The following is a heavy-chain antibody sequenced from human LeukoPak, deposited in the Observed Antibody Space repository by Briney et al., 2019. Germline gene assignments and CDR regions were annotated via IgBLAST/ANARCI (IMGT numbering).Heavy chain of an antibody. Sequence: RGSLRLSCAASGFTFSSHWMHWVRQAPGKGLVWVSRIKGDGSSTSYADSVKGRLTISRDNAKNTVYLQMNSLRGEDTAVYYCARGIPNSYGKDYWGQGTLVTVSS. CDR2: IKGDGSST. J-gene: IGHJ4*02. D-gene: IGHD3-16*01. V-gene: IGHV3-74*01. CDR3: ARGIPNSYGKDY. CDR1: GFTFSSHW.